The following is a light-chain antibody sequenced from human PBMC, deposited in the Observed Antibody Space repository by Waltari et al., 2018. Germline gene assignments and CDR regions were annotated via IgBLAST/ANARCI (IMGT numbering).Light chain of an antibody. V-gene: IGKV3-15*01. CDR3: QQYNDWALYT. CDR2: GAS. Sequence: IVITQSPATLSASTGERATLSCRASQRVGGNLAWYQQKPGQAPRLLIYGASTWVTGLPARFSGSGSETEFTLTISSVQSEDFAVYYCQQYNDWALYTFGQGTKLEIK. J-gene: IGKJ2*01. CDR1: QRVGGN.